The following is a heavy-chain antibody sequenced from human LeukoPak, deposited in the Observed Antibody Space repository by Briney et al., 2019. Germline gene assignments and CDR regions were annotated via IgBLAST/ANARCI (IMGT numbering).Heavy chain of an antibody. V-gene: IGHV4-34*01. D-gene: IGHD1-26*01. CDR1: GGAFSGYY. J-gene: IGHJ6*03. Sequence: PSETLSLTCAVYGGAFSGYYWSWIRQPPGKRLEWVGESNDSGGTNYNPSLKSRVTISADKSKNQVSLKLTSVTAADTAVYYCARLSVIVGSTLEYYYYYMDVWGQGTTVTVSS. CDR3: ARLSVIVGSTLEYYYYYMDV. CDR2: SNDSGGT.